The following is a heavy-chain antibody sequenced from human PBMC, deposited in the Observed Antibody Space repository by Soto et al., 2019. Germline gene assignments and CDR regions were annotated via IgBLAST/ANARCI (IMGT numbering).Heavy chain of an antibody. J-gene: IGHJ4*02. CDR1: GFTFSSYA. CDR3: AKVGSSGYYFDY. Sequence: GGSLRLSCAASGFTFSSYAMAWVRQAPGEGLEWVSIISGSGSFTYYADSVKGRFTISRDHSKNTLYLQMISLRAEDTALYYCAKVGSSGYYFDYWGQGTLVTVSS. CDR2: ISGSGSFT. V-gene: IGHV3-23*01. D-gene: IGHD6-19*01.